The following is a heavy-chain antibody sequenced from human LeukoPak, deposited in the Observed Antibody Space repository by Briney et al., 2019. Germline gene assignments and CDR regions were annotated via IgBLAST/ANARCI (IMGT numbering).Heavy chain of an antibody. CDR2: LSCDETNK. D-gene: IGHD1-26*01. CDR3: ARDIRGSYGTLWVDY. CDR1: GFTFSDYA. Sequence: GGSLRLSCAASGFTFSDYAMHWVRQAPGKGLERVAVLSCDETNKYSADPVQGRFFIHRDNSMYTLYLQMNSLRAEDTAVYYCARDIRGSYGTLWVDYWGQGTLVTVSS. J-gene: IGHJ4*02. V-gene: IGHV3-30*04.